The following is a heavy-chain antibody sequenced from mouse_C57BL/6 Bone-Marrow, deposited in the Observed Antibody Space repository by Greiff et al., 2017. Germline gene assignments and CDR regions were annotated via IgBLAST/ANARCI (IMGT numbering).Heavy chain of an antibody. J-gene: IGHJ1*03. CDR3: VKKGTLSRDGYYFWYFDV. CDR1: GFSLTNYG. V-gene: IGHV2-3*01. CDR2: IWGDGST. Sequence: VQLQQSGPGLVAPSQSLSITCTVSGFSLTNYGVSWVRQPPGTGLEWLGVIWGDGSTSYHSALITRLSISKDHSKSQVILEQNRLQIDDTATYEGVKKGTLSRDGYYFWYFDVWGTGTTVTVSS. D-gene: IGHD2-3*01.